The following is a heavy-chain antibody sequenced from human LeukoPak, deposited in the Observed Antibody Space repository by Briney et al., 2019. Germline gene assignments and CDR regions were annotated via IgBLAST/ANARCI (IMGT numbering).Heavy chain of an antibody. CDR2: INHSGST. D-gene: IGHD5-12*01. J-gene: IGHJ5*02. Sequence: SETLSLTCAVYGGSFSGYYWSWIRQPPGKGLEWIGEINHSGSTNYNPSLKSRVTISVDTSKNQFSLKLSSVTAADTAVYYCARSRRYSGCPGWLNWFDPWGQGTLVAVSS. CDR1: GGSFSGYY. CDR3: ARSRRYSGCPGWLNWFDP. V-gene: IGHV4-34*01.